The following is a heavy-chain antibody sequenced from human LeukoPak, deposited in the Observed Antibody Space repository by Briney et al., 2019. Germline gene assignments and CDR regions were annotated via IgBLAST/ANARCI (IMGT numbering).Heavy chain of an antibody. V-gene: IGHV3-30*04. CDR2: ISSDVSNR. CDR1: GFTFSIYS. CDR3: ARDLTTRYYYSAMDV. J-gene: IGHJ6*02. D-gene: IGHD4-11*01. Sequence: PGGSLRLSCAASGFTFSIYSMHWVRQAPGKGLEWVALISSDVSNRYYSDSVQGRFTISRDNSKNTLYLQMNSLRVEDTAVYYCARDLTTRYYYSAMDVWGQGTTVTVSS.